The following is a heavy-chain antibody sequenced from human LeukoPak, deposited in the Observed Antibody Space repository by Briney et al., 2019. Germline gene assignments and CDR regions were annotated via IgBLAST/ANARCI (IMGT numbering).Heavy chain of an antibody. CDR3: AREYYDFWSGYRTYYYYYMDV. J-gene: IGHJ6*03. V-gene: IGHV1-18*01. D-gene: IGHD3-3*01. CDR2: ISAYNGNT. CDR1: GYTFTSYG. Sequence: ASVKVSCKASGYTFTSYGISWVRQAPGQGLEWMGWISAYNGNTNYAQKLQGRVTMTTDTSTSTAYMELRSLRSDDTAVYYCAREYYDFWSGYRTYYYYYMDVWGKGTTVPVSS.